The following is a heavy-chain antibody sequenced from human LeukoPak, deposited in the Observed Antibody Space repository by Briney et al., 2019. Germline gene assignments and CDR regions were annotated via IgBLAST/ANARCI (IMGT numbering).Heavy chain of an antibody. Sequence: GGSLRLSCAASGFTFSSYEMNWVRQTPGQGLEWVSSITSGSSHIHYADSVKGRFTISRGNAKSSLYLQMNSLRAEDTAVYYCARDPYSGSYGADYYYYMDVWGKGTTVTISS. CDR1: GFTFSSYE. V-gene: IGHV3-21*01. J-gene: IGHJ6*03. CDR3: ARDPYSGSYGADYYYYMDV. D-gene: IGHD1-26*01. CDR2: ITSGSSHI.